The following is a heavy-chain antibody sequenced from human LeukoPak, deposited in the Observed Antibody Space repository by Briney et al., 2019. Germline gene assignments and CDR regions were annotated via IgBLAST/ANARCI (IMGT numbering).Heavy chain of an antibody. CDR2: ISAYNGNT. CDR1: GYTFTSYG. CDR3: ARSWIQLWFSNWFDP. J-gene: IGHJ5*02. V-gene: IGHV1-18*01. Sequence: ASVKVSCKASGYTFTSYGISWVRQAPGQGLEWMGWISAYNGNTNYAQKLQGRFTMTTDTSTSTAYMELRSLRSDDTAVYYCARSWIQLWFSNWFDPWGQGTLVTVSS. D-gene: IGHD5-18*01.